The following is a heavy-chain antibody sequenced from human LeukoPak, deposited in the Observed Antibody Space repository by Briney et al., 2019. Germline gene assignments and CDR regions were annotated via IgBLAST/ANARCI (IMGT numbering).Heavy chain of an antibody. CDR1: GFTVSSNY. CDR3: ARESNSGYYLSY. J-gene: IGHJ4*02. Sequence: PGGSLRLSCAASGFTVSSNYMSWVRQAPGKCLEWVSVIYSDGRSYYADSVKGRFTISRDNSKNTLYLQMNSLRAEATALHYCARESNSGYYLSYWGQGTLVAVSS. V-gene: IGHV3-66*01. D-gene: IGHD3-22*01. CDR2: IYSDGRS.